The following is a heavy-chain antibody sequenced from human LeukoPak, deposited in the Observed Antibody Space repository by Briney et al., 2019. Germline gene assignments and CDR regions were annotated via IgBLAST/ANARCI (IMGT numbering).Heavy chain of an antibody. CDR3: ARADVDTTIWCYFDY. V-gene: IGHV4-59*02. J-gene: IGHJ4*02. CDR2: IYYSGSP. Sequence: SETLSLTCTVSGGSVSSFYWSWIRQPPGKGLEWIGYIYYSGSPNYNPSLKSRVTISIDTSKNQFSLKLSSVTPADTAVYYCARADVDTTIWCYFDYWGQGTLVTVSS. CDR1: GGSVSSFY. D-gene: IGHD5-18*01.